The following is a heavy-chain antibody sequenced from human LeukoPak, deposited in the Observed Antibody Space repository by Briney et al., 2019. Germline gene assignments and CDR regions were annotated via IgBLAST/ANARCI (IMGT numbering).Heavy chain of an antibody. J-gene: IGHJ4*02. CDR3: ARDVYPQYYFDY. V-gene: IGHV1-18*01. CDR2: ISPYNGNT. CDR1: GYSTTSYG. Sequence: GASVKVSCKASGYSTTSYGISWVRQAPGQGLEWMGWISPYNGNTKYAQKFQGRVTLTTDTSTSTAYMDLRSLRSDDTAVFYCARDVYPQYYFDYWGQGTLVTVSS.